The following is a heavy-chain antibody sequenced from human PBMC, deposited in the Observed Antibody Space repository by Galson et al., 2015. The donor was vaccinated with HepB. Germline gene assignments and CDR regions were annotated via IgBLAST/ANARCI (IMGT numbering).Heavy chain of an antibody. CDR1: GFTFSSYG. V-gene: IGHV3-33*01. Sequence: SLRLSCAASGFTFSSYGMHWVRQAPGKGLEWVAVIWYDGSNKYYADSVKGRFTISRDNSKNTLYLQMNSLRAEDTAVYYCARDYRAVMVRGVIKGWLDYWGQGTLVTVSS. D-gene: IGHD3-10*01. J-gene: IGHJ4*02. CDR2: IWYDGSNK. CDR3: ARDYRAVMVRGVIKGWLDY.